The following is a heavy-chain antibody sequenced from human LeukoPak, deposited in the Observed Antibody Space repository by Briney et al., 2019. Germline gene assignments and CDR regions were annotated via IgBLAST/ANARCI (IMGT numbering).Heavy chain of an antibody. CDR1: GFTFSDYY. V-gene: IGHV3-11*01. J-gene: IGHJ4*02. CDR2: ISSSGTTI. Sequence: GGSLRLSCAASGFTFSDYYMSWIRQAPGKGLEWVSYISSSGTTIYYADSVKGRFTISRDNAKNSLYLQMNSLRAEDTAVYYCASLGEQWLVQYLDYWGQGTLVTVSS. D-gene: IGHD6-19*01. CDR3: ASLGEQWLVQYLDY.